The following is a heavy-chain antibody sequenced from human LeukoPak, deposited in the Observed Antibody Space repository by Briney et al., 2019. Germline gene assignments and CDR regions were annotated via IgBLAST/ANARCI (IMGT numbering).Heavy chain of an antibody. D-gene: IGHD3-3*01. CDR1: GFTVSSNF. CDR2: IYSDGST. CDR3: AISSSGDNGYYCGMDV. J-gene: IGHJ6*02. V-gene: IGHV3-53*04. Sequence: PGGSLRLSCAASGFTVSSNFMIWVRQAPGKGLEWVSLIYSDGSTYYADSVKGRFSISRHNSKNTLYLQMNSLRAEDTAVYYCAISSSGDNGYYCGMDVWGQGTTVTVSS.